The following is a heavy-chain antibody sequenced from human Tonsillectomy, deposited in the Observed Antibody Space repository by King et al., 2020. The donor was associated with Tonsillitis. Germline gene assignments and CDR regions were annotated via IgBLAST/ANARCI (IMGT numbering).Heavy chain of an antibody. J-gene: IGHJ4*02. CDR1: GFTFSIYS. V-gene: IGHV3-48*02. CDR2: IGGGSSPT. Sequence: VQLVESGGGLVQPGGSLRLSCAASGFTFSIYSMNWVRQAPGKGLEWVSYIGGGSSPTYYADSVKGRFTISRDNAKNSLYLQMNSLRDEDTAVYYCARDDKWGFDHWGQGTLVTVSS. D-gene: IGHD7-27*01. CDR3: ARDDKWGFDH.